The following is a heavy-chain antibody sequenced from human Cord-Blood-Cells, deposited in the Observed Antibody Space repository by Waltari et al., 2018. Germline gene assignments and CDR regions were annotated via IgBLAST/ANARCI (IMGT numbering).Heavy chain of an antibody. V-gene: IGHV4-34*01. D-gene: IGHD3-10*01. CDR3: ARVNGSGSYYDY. CDR1: GGSFSGYY. J-gene: IGHJ4*02. Sequence: QVQLQQWGAGLLKPSETLSLTCAVYGGSFSGYYWSWIRRPPGKGLEWIGEINHSGSTNSTPSLKSRVTISVDTSKNQFSLKLSSVTAADTAVYYCARVNGSGSYYDYWGQGTLVTVSS. CDR2: INHSGST.